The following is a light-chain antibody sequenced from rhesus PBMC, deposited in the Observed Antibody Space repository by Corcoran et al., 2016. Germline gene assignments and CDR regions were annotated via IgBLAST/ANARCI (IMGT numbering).Light chain of an antibody. CDR1: ESVGSY. CDR3: QQYYDLLPT. J-gene: IGKJ1*01. CDR2: SAY. V-gene: IGKV3-40*03. Sequence: EIVMTQSPATLSLSPGETATLSCRASESVGSYVAWYQQNPGQAPKLLVHSAYFRATGIPDRFSGSGSRTEFTLTIRSLEPEDVGVYHCQQYYDLLPTFGLGTKVEIK.